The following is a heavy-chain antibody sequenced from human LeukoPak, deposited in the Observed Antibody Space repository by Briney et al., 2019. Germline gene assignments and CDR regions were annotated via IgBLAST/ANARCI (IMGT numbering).Heavy chain of an antibody. Sequence: SETLSLTCTVSGGSISSGGYYWSWIRQPAGKGLEWIGRIYTSGSTNYNPSLKSRVTISVDTSKNQFSLKLSSVTAADTAVYYCARGRGSGSYSLYYYYYMDVWGKGTTVTISS. CDR1: GGSISSGGYY. V-gene: IGHV4-61*02. CDR3: ARGRGSGSYSLYYYYYMDV. D-gene: IGHD3-10*01. J-gene: IGHJ6*03. CDR2: IYTSGST.